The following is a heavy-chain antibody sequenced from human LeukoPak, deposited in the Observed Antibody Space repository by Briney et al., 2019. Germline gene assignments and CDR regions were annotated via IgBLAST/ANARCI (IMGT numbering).Heavy chain of an antibody. J-gene: IGHJ4*02. CDR2: INPNSGGT. D-gene: IGHD6-19*01. CDR1: GYTFTGYY. V-gene: IGHV1-2*02. CDR3: ACIAVAGNFDY. Sequence: APVKVSCKASGYTFTGYYMHWVRQAPGQGLEWMGWINPNSGGTNYAQKFQGRVTMTRDTSISTAYMELSRLRSDDTAVYYCACIAVAGNFDYWRQGTLVTVSS.